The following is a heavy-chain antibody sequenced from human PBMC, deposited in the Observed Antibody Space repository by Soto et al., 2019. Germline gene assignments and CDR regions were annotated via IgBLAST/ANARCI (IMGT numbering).Heavy chain of an antibody. CDR1: GGSISSGGYY. Sequence: QVQLQESGPGLVKPSQTLSLTCTVSGGSISSGGYYWSWIRQHPGKGLEWIGYIYYSGSTYYNPSLKSRVTISVDTSKNQFSLKLSSVTAADTAVYYCARDSRGAIAVAPPSGWFDPWGQGTLVTVSS. J-gene: IGHJ5*02. CDR2: IYYSGST. V-gene: IGHV4-31*03. CDR3: ARDSRGAIAVAPPSGWFDP. D-gene: IGHD6-19*01.